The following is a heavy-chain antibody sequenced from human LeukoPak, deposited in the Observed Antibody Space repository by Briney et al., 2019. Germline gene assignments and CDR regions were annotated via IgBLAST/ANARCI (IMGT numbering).Heavy chain of an antibody. J-gene: IGHJ5*02. D-gene: IGHD4-17*01. V-gene: IGHV3-30*04. CDR1: GFTFSFYA. CDR3: ARGSPATVTTFTPFDP. Sequence: PGRSLRLSCAASGFTFSFYAMHWVRQAPGKGLEWVAVISYDGSNKYYADSVKGRFTISRDNSKNTLFLQMNSLRTDDTAVYYCARGSPATVTTFTPFDPWSQGTLVTVSS. CDR2: ISYDGSNK.